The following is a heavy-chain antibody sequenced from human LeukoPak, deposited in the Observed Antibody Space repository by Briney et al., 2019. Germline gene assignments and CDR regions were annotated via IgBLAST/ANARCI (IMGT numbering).Heavy chain of an antibody. CDR2: ISYDGSNK. V-gene: IGHV3-30*18. CDR3: AKEDLAYCGGDCYPTLDY. D-gene: IGHD2-21*02. CDR1: GFTFSSYG. J-gene: IGHJ4*02. Sequence: QPGRSLRLSCAASGFTFSSYGMHWVRQAPGKGLEWVAVISYDGSNKYYADSVKGRFTTSRDNSKNTLYLQMNSLRAEDTAVYYCAKEDLAYCGGDCYPTLDYWGQGTLVTVSS.